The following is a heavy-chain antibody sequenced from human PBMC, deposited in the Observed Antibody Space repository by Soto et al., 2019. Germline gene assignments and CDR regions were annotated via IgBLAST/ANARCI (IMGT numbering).Heavy chain of an antibody. V-gene: IGHV1-24*01. CDR1: GYTLTELS. J-gene: IGHJ4*02. D-gene: IGHD3-22*01. Sequence: ASVKVSCQVSGYTLTELSMHWVRQAPGKGLEWMGGFDPEDGETIYAQKFQGRVTMTEDTSTDTAYMELSSLRSEDTAVYYCATGGGKWLFFVYWGQGTLVTVSS. CDR3: ATGGGKWLFFVY. CDR2: FDPEDGET.